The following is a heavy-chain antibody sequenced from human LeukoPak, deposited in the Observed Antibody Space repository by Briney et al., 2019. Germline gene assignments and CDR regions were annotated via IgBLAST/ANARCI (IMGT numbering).Heavy chain of an antibody. CDR1: GGSFSGYY. D-gene: IGHD3-22*01. J-gene: IGHJ6*02. Sequence: SETLSLTCAVYGGSFSGYYWSWIRQPPGKGLEWIGEINHSGSTNYNPSLKSRVTISVDTSKNQFSLKLSSVTAADTAVYYCAIELYDSSGYYGYYYGMDVWGQGTTVTVSS. CDR2: INHSGST. V-gene: IGHV4-34*01. CDR3: AIELYDSSGYYGYYYGMDV.